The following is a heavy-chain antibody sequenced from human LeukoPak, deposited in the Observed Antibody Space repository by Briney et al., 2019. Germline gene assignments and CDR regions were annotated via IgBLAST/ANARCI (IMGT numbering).Heavy chain of an antibody. D-gene: IGHD2-15*01. V-gene: IGHV3-15*01. CDR1: GITFIEAW. Sequence: TGGSLRLSCELSGITFIEAWMSWVRQAPGKGLEWVGRIKGTNSGGTTAYAAPVKGRFTISRDDSQSMMYLQMDSLKSEDTAVYFCTWIDCSGGSCYFASWGQGTLVTVSS. CDR2: IKGTNSGGTT. J-gene: IGHJ4*02. CDR3: TWIDCSGGSCYFAS.